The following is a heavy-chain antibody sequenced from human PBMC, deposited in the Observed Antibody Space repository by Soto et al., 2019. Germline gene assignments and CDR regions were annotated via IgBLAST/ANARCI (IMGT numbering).Heavy chain of an antibody. J-gene: IGHJ4*02. CDR2: ISQSGST. D-gene: IGHD2-2*01. Sequence: QVQLQQWGAGLLKPSETLSLTCAVYGQSFSGHTWSWIRQSPGKGLEWIGEISQSGSTYYNPSLKTRVTISADTSKNQFSLTLNSVTAADTGVFYCERGSGIAVIPGELEDVHYDYWGQGTLVSVSS. CDR1: GQSFSGHT. CDR3: ERGSGIAVIPGELEDVHYDY. V-gene: IGHV4-34*01.